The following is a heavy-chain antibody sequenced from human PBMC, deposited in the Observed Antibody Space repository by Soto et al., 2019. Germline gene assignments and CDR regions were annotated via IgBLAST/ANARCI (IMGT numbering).Heavy chain of an antibody. CDR2: IKSKTDGGTT. V-gene: IGHV3-15*01. CDR3: TTDPLGYCSGGSCEIIDY. J-gene: IGHJ4*02. D-gene: IGHD2-15*01. Sequence: EVQLVESGGGLVKPGGSLRLSCAASGFTFSNAWMSWVRQAPGKGLEWVGRIKSKTDGGTTDYAAPVKGRFTISRDDSKNTLYLKMNSRKTEDTAVYYCTTDPLGYCSGGSCEIIDYWGQGTLVTVSS. CDR1: GFTFSNAW.